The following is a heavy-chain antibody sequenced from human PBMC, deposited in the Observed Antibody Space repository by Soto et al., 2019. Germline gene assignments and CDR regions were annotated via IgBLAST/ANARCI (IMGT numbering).Heavy chain of an antibody. J-gene: IGHJ4*02. CDR1: GGSFSGYY. Sequence: LSLTCAVYGGSFSGYYWSWIRQPPGKGLEWIGEINHSGSTNYNPSLKSRVTISVDTSKNQFSLKLSSVTAADTAVYYCARVGSYYFSNYFDYWGQGNLVTVSS. V-gene: IGHV4-34*01. CDR2: INHSGST. D-gene: IGHD1-26*01. CDR3: ARVGSYYFSNYFDY.